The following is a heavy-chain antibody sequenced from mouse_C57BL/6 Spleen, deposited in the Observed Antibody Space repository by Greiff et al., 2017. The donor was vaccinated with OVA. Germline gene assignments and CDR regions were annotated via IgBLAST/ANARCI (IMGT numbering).Heavy chain of an antibody. CDR2: INPNYGTH. V-gene: IGHV1-39*01. D-gene: IGHD2-5*01. J-gene: IGHJ3*01. CDR1: GYSFTDYN. Sequence: VQLQQSGPELVKPGASVKISCKASGYSFTDYNMNWVKQSNGKSLEWIGVINPNYGTHSYNQKFKGKATLTVDKSSRPAYMQLNSLTSEDSAVYYCASYYSNPFAYWGQGTLVTVSA. CDR3: ASYYSNPFAY.